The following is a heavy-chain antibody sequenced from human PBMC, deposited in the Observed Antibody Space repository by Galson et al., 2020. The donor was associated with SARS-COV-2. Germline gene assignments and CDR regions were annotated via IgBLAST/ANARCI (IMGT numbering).Heavy chain of an antibody. D-gene: IGHD3-3*01. CDR3: ARNRVPGDS. CDR1: GGSFSGYY. Sequence: SETLSLTCTVSGGSFSGYYWSWIRQPPGKGLEWIGSIHYTGATHYNPSLQSRVTISLATPKNQFSLALTSVNAADTGVYYWARNRVPGDSWGQGTLVTVSS. V-gene: IGHV4-59*01. CDR2: IHYTGAT. J-gene: IGHJ4*02.